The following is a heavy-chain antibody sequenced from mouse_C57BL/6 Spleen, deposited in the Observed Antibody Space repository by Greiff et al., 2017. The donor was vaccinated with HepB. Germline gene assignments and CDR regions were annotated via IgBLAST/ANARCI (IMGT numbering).Heavy chain of an antibody. D-gene: IGHD1-1*01. Sequence: DVKLVESGGGLVKPGGSLKLSCAASGFTFSDYGMHWVRQAPEKGLEWVAYISSGSSTIYYADTVKGRFPISRDNAKNTLFLQMTSLRSEDTAMYYCARPTVVAPFDYWGQGTTLTVSS. CDR2: ISSGSSTI. J-gene: IGHJ2*01. V-gene: IGHV5-17*01. CDR1: GFTFSDYG. CDR3: ARPTVVAPFDY.